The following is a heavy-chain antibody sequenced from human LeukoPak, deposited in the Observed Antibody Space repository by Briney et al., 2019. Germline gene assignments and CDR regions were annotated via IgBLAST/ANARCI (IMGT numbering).Heavy chain of an antibody. CDR2: ISDSGTM. D-gene: IGHD4-23*01. Sequence: SETLSLSCAVYIESFSGYHWNWIRQTPGKGMEWIGEISDSGTMNINPSLRRRVSLSVDTSKNQFSLDMRSMTAADTGVYYCAREGASGWNYGGASMDVLGKGTTVT. CDR1: IESFSGYH. J-gene: IGHJ6*03. CDR3: AREGASGWNYGGASMDV. V-gene: IGHV4-34*01.